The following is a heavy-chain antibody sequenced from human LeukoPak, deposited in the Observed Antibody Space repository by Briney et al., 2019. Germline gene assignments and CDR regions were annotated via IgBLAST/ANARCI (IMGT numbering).Heavy chain of an antibody. J-gene: IGHJ4*02. CDR2: ISWNSGSI. D-gene: IGHD1-26*01. CDR3: AKDWQAVGATTVFDY. Sequence: PGGSLRLSCAASGFTFDDYAMHWVRQAPGKGLEWVSGISWNSGSIGYADSVKGRFTISRDNAKNSLYLQMNSLRAEDTALYYCAKDWQAVGATTVFDYWGQGTLVTVSS. V-gene: IGHV3-9*01. CDR1: GFTFDDYA.